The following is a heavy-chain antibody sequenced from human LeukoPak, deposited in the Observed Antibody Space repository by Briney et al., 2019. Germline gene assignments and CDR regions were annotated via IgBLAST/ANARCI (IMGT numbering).Heavy chain of an antibody. D-gene: IGHD4-17*01. V-gene: IGHV3-21*01. J-gene: IGHJ4*02. CDR1: GFTFSSYS. CDR2: ISSSSTYI. Sequence: PGGSLRPSCAASGFTFSSYSMNWVRQAPGKGLEWVSSISSSSTYIFYSDSVKGRFTIPRDNAKNSLYLQMISLRAEDTAVYYCARALYGDYGFDYWGQGTLVTVPS. CDR3: ARALYGDYGFDY.